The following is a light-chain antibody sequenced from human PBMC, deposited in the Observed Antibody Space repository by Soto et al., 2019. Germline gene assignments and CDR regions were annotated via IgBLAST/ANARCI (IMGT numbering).Light chain of an antibody. CDR1: QSISSW. V-gene: IGKV1-5*03. Sequence: IKMTQSPSTVSATEGDRVTITCRASQSISSWLAWYQQKPGKAPKLLIYKTSILESGVPSRFSGSGSGTEFTLTISSLQPDDFATYYCQQYNSYWTFGQRTKVDI. CDR2: KTS. J-gene: IGKJ1*01. CDR3: QQYNSYWT.